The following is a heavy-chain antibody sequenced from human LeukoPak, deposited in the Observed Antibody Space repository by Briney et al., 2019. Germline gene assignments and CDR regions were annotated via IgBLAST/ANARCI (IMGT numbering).Heavy chain of an antibody. D-gene: IGHD2-2*02. CDR2: IIPIFGTA. CDR1: GGTFSSYA. J-gene: IGHJ6*03. CDR3: ASAPPRYCSSTSCYKARAYYYMDV. Sequence: SVKVSCKASGGTFSSYAISWARHATGQGLEWMGWIIPIFGTAIYAQKFQGRVTITTDESTSTAYMELSSLRSEATAVYYCASAPPRYCSSTSCYKARAYYYMDVWGKGTTVTVSS. V-gene: IGHV1-69*05.